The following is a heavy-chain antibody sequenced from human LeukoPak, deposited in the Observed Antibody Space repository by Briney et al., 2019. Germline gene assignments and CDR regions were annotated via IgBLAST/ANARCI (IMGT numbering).Heavy chain of an antibody. CDR3: ATTDYGSSAY. V-gene: IGHV3-74*01. CDR1: GFSFSNDW. J-gene: IGHJ4*02. Sequence: GGSLRLSCAASGFSFSNDWMHWVRQAPGKGLGWVSVISSDGSTTRHADSVKGRFTISRDNAKNTLYLQVNSLRAEDTAVYYCATTDYGSSAYWGQGTLVTVSS. CDR2: ISSDGSTT. D-gene: IGHD6-13*01.